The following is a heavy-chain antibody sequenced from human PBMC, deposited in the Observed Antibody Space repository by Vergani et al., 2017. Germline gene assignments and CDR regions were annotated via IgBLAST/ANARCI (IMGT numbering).Heavy chain of an antibody. D-gene: IGHD6-19*01. V-gene: IGHV4-39*01. J-gene: IGHJ5*02. CDR2: IYYSGGT. CDR1: GASIRSSNYY. Sequence: QLQLQESGPGLVKPSATLSLTCSVSGASIRSSNYYWGWIRQPPGKGLEWIASIYYSGGTYYNPSLKSRVTISVDTSKNQFSLKLRSVTAADTAVYFCARHSTVEWLVKLGGIDPWGQGILVTVSS. CDR3: ARHSTVEWLVKLGGIDP.